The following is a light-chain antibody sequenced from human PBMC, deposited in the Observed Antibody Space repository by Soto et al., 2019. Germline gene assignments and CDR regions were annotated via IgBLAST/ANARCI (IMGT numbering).Light chain of an antibody. CDR1: QSVSSSY. CDR2: GAS. CDR3: QQYGSSPPGT. V-gene: IGKV3-20*01. J-gene: IGKJ1*01. Sequence: EIVLTQSPGTLSLSPGERATLSCRASQSVSSSYLAWYQQKPGQAPRLLIHGASSRATGIPDRFSGSGSGTDFTLTISRLEPEDFAVYYCQQYGSSPPGTFGQGTKVDIK.